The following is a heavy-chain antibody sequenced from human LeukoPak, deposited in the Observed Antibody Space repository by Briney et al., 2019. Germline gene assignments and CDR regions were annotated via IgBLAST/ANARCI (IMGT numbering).Heavy chain of an antibody. V-gene: IGHV1-8*01. D-gene: IGHD6-13*01. Sequence: APVKVSCKASGYTFTNYDINWVRQATGQGLEWMGWMNPNSGNTGYAQKFQGRVTMTRNTSISTAYMELSSLRSEDTAVYYCARGLFRSWKWSDSWGQGTLVTVSS. CDR3: ARGLFRSWKWSDS. CDR1: GYTFTNYD. CDR2: MNPNSGNT. J-gene: IGHJ5*01.